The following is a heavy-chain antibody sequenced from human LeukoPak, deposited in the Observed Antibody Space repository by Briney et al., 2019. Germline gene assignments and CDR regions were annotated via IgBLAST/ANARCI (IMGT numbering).Heavy chain of an antibody. V-gene: IGHV3-73*01. J-gene: IGHJ4*02. CDR3: ARDQQVAGLFDY. CDR1: GFIFSGSA. Sequence: GGSLRLSCAGSGFIFSGSAIHWVRQASGKGLEWVGRIRSKRNSYATAYAASVEGRFTISRDNAKNSLYLQMNSLRAEDTAVYYCARDQQVAGLFDYWGQGTLVTVSS. CDR2: IRSKRNSYAT. D-gene: IGHD6-19*01.